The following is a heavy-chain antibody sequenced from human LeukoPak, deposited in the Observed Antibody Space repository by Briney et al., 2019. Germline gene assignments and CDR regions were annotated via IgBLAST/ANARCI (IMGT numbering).Heavy chain of an antibody. V-gene: IGHV4-59*01. CDR2: IYYSGST. CDR1: GGSISGYY. CDR3: ARGSTRDKFDP. J-gene: IGHJ5*02. Sequence: ASETLSLTCTVSGGSISGYYWGWIRQPPGKGLEWIGYIYYSGSTNYNPSLKSRVTISVDTSKNQFSLKLSSVTAADTAVYYCARGSTRDKFDPWGQGTLVTVSS. D-gene: IGHD2-15*01.